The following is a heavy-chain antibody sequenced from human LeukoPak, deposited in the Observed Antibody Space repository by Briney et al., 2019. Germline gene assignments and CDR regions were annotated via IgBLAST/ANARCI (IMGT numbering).Heavy chain of an antibody. D-gene: IGHD3-3*01. Sequence: GGSLRLSCAASGFTFSSYAMSWVRQAPGKGLEWVSAISGSGGSTYYADSVKGRFTISRDNSKNTLYLQMNSLRAEDTAVYYRAKVSDYDFWSGYYDDYYYYMDVWGKGTTVTVSS. CDR1: GFTFSSYA. CDR2: ISGSGGST. V-gene: IGHV3-23*01. J-gene: IGHJ6*03. CDR3: AKVSDYDFWSGYYDDYYYYMDV.